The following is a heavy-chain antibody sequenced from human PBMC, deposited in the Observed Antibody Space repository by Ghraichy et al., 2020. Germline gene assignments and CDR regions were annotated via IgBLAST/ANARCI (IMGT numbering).Heavy chain of an antibody. Sequence: GDSLNISCAASGFTFSSYSMNWVRQAPGKGLEWVSSISSSSSHIYYADSVKSRFTISRDNAKNSLYLQMNSLRAEDTAVYYCARDPTIPQLAYYYYGMDVWGQGTTVTVSS. V-gene: IGHV3-21*01. J-gene: IGHJ6*02. CDR3: ARDPTIPQLAYYYYGMDV. CDR2: ISSSSSHI. CDR1: GFTFSSYS. D-gene: IGHD6-13*01.